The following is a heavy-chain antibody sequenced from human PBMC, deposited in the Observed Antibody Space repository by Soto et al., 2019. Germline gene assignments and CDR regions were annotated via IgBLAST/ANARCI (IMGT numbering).Heavy chain of an antibody. V-gene: IGHV3-7*01. Sequence: EVQLVESGGGLVQPGGSLRLSCAASGFTFSSYWMSWVRQAPGKGLEWVANIKQDGSEKYYVDSVKGRFTISRDNAKNSLYLQMNSLRAEDTAVYYCARDEWRGVGIYYIDVWGKGTTVTVSS. D-gene: IGHD2-8*01. CDR2: IKQDGSEK. J-gene: IGHJ6*03. CDR3: ARDEWRGVGIYYIDV. CDR1: GFTFSSYW.